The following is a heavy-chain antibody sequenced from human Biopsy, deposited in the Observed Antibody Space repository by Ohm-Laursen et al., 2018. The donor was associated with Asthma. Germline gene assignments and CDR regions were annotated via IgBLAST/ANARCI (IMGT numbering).Heavy chain of an antibody. CDR2: LIPVLGTP. D-gene: IGHD5-12*01. CDR1: GDSFSNYA. V-gene: IGHV1-69*13. CDR3: ARGYSGSDRIVYYYSGLEV. Sequence: SVKVSCNASGDSFSNYAISWVRQAPGQGLEWMGGLIPVLGTPGHAQMFEGRVTITADESTSTAYMELSSLSSEDTAVYYCARGYSGSDRIVYYYSGLEVWGQGTTVTVSS. J-gene: IGHJ6*02.